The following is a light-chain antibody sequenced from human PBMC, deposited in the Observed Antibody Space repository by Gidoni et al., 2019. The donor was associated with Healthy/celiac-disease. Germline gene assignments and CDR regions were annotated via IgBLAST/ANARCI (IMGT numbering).Light chain of an antibody. CDR2: AAS. J-gene: IGKJ2*01. CDR1: QSISSY. V-gene: IGKV1-39*01. CDR3: QQSYSTPPYT. Sequence: DIQMTQSLSSLSASVGDRVTITCRASQSISSYLNWYQQKPGKAPKLLIYAASSLQSGVPSRFSGSGSGTDFTLTISSLQPEDVATYYCQQSYSTPPYTFGQGTKLEIK.